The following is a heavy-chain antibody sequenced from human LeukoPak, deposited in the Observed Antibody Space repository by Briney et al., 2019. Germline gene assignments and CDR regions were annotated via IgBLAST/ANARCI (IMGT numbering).Heavy chain of an antibody. Sequence: SETLSLTCTVSGGSVSSYYCSWIRQPPGKGLEWIGYIYYSGSTNSNPSLKSRVTISVDTSNNQFSLKLSSVTAADTAVYYCARELFGELMSVRWFDPWGQGTLVTVSS. J-gene: IGHJ5*02. CDR3: ARELFGELMSVRWFDP. D-gene: IGHD3-10*02. CDR2: IYYSGST. V-gene: IGHV4-59*02. CDR1: GGSVSSYY.